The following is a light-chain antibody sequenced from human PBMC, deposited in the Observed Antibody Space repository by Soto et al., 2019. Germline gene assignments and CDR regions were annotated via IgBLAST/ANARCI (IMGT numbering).Light chain of an antibody. CDR3: AAWDDSLNEGV. CDR1: SSNIGGNT. J-gene: IGLJ1*01. Sequence: QSVLTQPPSASGTPGQGVTISCSGSSSNIGGNTVNWYQQLPGTAPKLLIYGNNQRPSGVPDRFSGSKSGTSASLAINGLQSEDEADYYCAAWDDSLNEGVFGTGTKVNVL. V-gene: IGLV1-44*01. CDR2: GNN.